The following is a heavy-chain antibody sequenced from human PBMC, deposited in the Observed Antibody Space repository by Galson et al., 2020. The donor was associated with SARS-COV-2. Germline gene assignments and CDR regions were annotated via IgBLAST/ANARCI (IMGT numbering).Heavy chain of an antibody. J-gene: IGHJ4*02. Sequence: GGSLRLSCAASGFTFSSHTMSWVRLAPGKGLELVSAINAGGGRTYYADSVKGRFTISRDNSKNTVYLQMNSLRAEDTAVYYCAEGSLFLWFGPMGGQGTLVTVSS. V-gene: IGHV3-23*01. D-gene: IGHD3-10*01. CDR1: GFTFSSHT. CDR2: INAGGGRT. CDR3: AEGSLFLWFGPM.